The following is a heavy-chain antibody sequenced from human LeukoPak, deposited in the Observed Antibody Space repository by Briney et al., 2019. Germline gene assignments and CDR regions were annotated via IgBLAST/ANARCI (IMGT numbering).Heavy chain of an antibody. Sequence: SSETLSLTCAVSGDSISDSNWWSWVRQPPGKGLEWIGEIYHSGSTNYNPSLKSRVTISVDKPKNQFSLKLSSVTAADTAVYYCARDQTGPWGQGTLVTVSS. J-gene: IGHJ5*02. D-gene: IGHD1-1*01. CDR2: IYHSGST. CDR1: GDSISDSNW. CDR3: ARDQTGP. V-gene: IGHV4-4*02.